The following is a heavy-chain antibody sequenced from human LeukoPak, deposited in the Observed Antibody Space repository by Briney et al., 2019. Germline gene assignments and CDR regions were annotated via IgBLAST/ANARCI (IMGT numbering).Heavy chain of an antibody. J-gene: IGHJ6*02. CDR3: AKDMYDLSRSAMGGYYYYGMDV. D-gene: IGHD2-2*01. CDR2: IRLNSGRI. V-gene: IGHV3-9*01. Sequence: GGSLRLSCPVSGFTVDDYAMHWVRHAPGKGLEWVSGIRLNSGRIGYADSVKGRFTISRDNAKNSLYLQMNSLRAEDTALYYCAKDMYDLSRSAMGGYYYYGMDVWGQGTTVTVSS. CDR1: GFTVDDYA.